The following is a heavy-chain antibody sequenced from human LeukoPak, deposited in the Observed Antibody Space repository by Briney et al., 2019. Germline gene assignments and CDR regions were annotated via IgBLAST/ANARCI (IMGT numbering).Heavy chain of an antibody. CDR2: VSGSGRST. Sequence: GGSLRLSCAASGFTFSNYAMNWVRQAPGKGLEWVSGVSGSGRSTYYADSVKGRFNISRDNTRNTLYLQMNSLRAEDTAVYYCAKMGTAVDQPTDYWGQGTLVTVSS. CDR1: GFTFSNYA. D-gene: IGHD6-19*01. V-gene: IGHV3-23*01. CDR3: AKMGTAVDQPTDY. J-gene: IGHJ4*02.